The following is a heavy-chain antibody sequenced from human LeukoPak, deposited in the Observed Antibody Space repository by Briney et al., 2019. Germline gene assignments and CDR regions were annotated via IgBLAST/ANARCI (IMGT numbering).Heavy chain of an antibody. CDR2: IYYSGST. CDR1: GGSISSGGYY. Sequence: SQTLSLTCTVSGGSISSGGYYWSWIRQHPGKGPEWIGYIYYSGSTYYNPSLKSRVTISVDTSKNQFSLKLSSVTAADTAVYYCARSIAAAGTAWFDPWGQGTLVTVSS. V-gene: IGHV4-31*03. D-gene: IGHD6-13*01. J-gene: IGHJ5*02. CDR3: ARSIAAAGTAWFDP.